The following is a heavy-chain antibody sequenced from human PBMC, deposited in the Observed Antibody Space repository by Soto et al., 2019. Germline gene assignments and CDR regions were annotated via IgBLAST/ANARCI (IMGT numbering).Heavy chain of an antibody. CDR3: ARGPSLVAAPDY. CDR1: GFTLSDYY. V-gene: IGHV3-11*05. CDR2: ISSSGSFT. D-gene: IGHD2-15*01. J-gene: IGHJ4*02. Sequence: VQLVESGGGLVRPGGSLRLSCEASGFTLSDYYMNWIRQAPGKGLEWISHISSSGSFTDYVDSVKGRFTISRDNAKNSLYLQMNSLRVEDTAVYYCARGPSLVAAPDYWGQGTLVTVAS.